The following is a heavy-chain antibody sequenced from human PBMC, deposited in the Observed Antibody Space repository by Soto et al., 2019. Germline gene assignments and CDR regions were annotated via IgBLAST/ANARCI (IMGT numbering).Heavy chain of an antibody. CDR1: GYTFTSYA. D-gene: IGHD6-13*01. J-gene: IGHJ5*02. CDR2: INAGNGNT. CDR3: ARDRQQLNLFDL. Sequence: ASVKVSCKASGYTFTSYAMHWVRQAPGQRLEWMGWINAGNGNTKYSQKFQGRVTITRDTSASTAYMELSSLRSEDTAVYYCARDRQQLNLFDLWGQGSLVTGSS. V-gene: IGHV1-3*01.